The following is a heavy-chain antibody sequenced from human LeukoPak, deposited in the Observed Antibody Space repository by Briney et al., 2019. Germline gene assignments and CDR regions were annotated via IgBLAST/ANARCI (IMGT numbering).Heavy chain of an antibody. V-gene: IGHV1-2*02. D-gene: IGHD3-10*01. CDR2: IIPNSGGT. CDR1: GYTFTGYY. J-gene: IGHJ5*02. Sequence: GASVKVSCKASGYTFTGYYMHWVRQAPGQGLEWMGWIIPNSGGTNYAQKFQGRVTMTRDTSISTAYMELSRLRSDDTAVYYCARDQLRAIRGVMAPLDPWGQGTLVTVSS. CDR3: ARDQLRAIRGVMAPLDP.